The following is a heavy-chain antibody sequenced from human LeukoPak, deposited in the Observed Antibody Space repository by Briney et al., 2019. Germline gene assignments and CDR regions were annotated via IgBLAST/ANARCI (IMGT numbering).Heavy chain of an antibody. J-gene: IGHJ6*03. CDR1: GFTFSSYG. CDR3: AKDPYSSGWYGGIYYYYYMDV. D-gene: IGHD6-19*01. V-gene: IGHV3-23*01. CDR2: ISGSGGST. Sequence: PGGSLRLSCAASGFTFSSYGMSWVRQAPGKGLEWVSAISGSGGSTYYADSVKGRFTISRDNSKNTLYLQMNSLRAEDTAVYYCAKDPYSSGWYGGIYYYYYMDVWGKGTTVTISS.